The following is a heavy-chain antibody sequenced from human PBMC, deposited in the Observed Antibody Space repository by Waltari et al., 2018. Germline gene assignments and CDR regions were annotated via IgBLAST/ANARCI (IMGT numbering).Heavy chain of an antibody. J-gene: IGHJ6*03. Sequence: QVQLQESGPGLVKPSEPLYLTCPVPGGSISSYSWSWLRQPPGKGLEWFGYIYYSGSTNYNPSLKSRVTISVDTSKNQFSLKLSSVTAADTAVYYCARVRLSYYYMDVWGKGTTVTVSS. V-gene: IGHV4-59*01. CDR3: ARVRLSYYYMDV. CDR2: IYYSGST. CDR1: GGSISSYS.